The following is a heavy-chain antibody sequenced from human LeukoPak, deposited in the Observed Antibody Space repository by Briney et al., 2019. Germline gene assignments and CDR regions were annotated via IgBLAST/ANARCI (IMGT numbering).Heavy chain of an antibody. D-gene: IGHD2-2*03. Sequence: KPSETLSLTCAVYGGSFSGYYWSWIRQPPGKGLEWIGEINHSGSTNYNPSLKSRVTISVDTSKNQFSLKLSSVTAADTAVYYCARGLDIVVVPAAYLDYWGQGTLVTVSS. CDR1: GGSFSGYY. CDR3: ARGLDIVVVPAAYLDY. V-gene: IGHV4-34*01. CDR2: INHSGST. J-gene: IGHJ4*02.